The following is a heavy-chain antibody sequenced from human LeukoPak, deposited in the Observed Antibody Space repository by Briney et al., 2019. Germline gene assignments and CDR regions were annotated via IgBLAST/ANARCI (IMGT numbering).Heavy chain of an antibody. CDR3: AREAAGYSSGWPDY. CDR2: ISSSGSAI. CDR1: GFTFSSYE. Sequence: PGGSLRLSCAASGFTFSSYEMNWVRQAPGKGLEWVSYISSSGSAIYFADSVNGRFTISRDNAKNALYLQMNSLRAVDTAVYYCAREAAGYSSGWPDYWGQGTLVTVSS. J-gene: IGHJ4*02. D-gene: IGHD6-19*01. V-gene: IGHV3-48*03.